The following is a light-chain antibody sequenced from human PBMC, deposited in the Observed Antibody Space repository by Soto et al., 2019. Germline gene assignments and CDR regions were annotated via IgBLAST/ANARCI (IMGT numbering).Light chain of an antibody. CDR2: KTS. V-gene: IGKV1-5*03. CDR1: QSIDSS. J-gene: IGKJ4*01. Sequence: DFQMTQSPSTLSASIGDGVTISCRASQSIDSSLAWYQQKPGRAPKVIITKTSILEGGVPSRFSGSVSGTEFPRTITNPQPEDFATYYCQQYKDYPLTFGGGTKVEIK. CDR3: QQYKDYPLT.